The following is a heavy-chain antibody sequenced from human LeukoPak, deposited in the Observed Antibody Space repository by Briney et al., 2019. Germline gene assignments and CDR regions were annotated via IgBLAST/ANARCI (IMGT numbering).Heavy chain of an antibody. J-gene: IGHJ5*02. CDR2: IYYSGST. CDR3: ARHGGNSFWFDP. V-gene: IGHV4-59*08. Sequence: PSEPLSLTCAVSGCSISSYYWRWIRPPPGKGLEWIGYIYYSGSTNYNPSLKSRVTISVDTSKNQFSLKLSSVTAADTAVYYCARHGGNSFWFDPWGQGTLVTVSS. CDR1: GCSISSYY. D-gene: IGHD4-23*01.